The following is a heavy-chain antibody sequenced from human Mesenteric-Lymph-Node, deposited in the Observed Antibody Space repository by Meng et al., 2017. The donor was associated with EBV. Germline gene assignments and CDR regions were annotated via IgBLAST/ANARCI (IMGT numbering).Heavy chain of an antibody. J-gene: IGHJ5*02. V-gene: IGHV4-4*02. CDR1: GGSIGSNNW. Sequence: QVHLQWSGPGLVQPSGTLSLTCDFSGGSIGSNNWWSWVRQSPGKGLEWIGEIFHTGSTNYNPSLRNRVAMSVDLSKGQFSLKLTSVTAADTAVYFCAREETDEFSSGWIHWFDPWGQGTLVTVSS. D-gene: IGHD5-18*01. CDR2: IFHTGST. CDR3: AREETDEFSSGWIHWFDP.